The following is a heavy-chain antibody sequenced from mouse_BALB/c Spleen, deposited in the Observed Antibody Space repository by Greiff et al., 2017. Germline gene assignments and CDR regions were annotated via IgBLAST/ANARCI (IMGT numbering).Heavy chain of an antibody. CDR3: ARKRDSNWYAMDY. CDR2: IWSGGST. Sequence: QVQLKESGPGLVQPSQSLSITCTVSGFSLTSYGVHWVRQSPGKGLEWLGVIWSGGSTDYNAAFISRLSISKDNSKSQVFFKMNSLQANDTAIYYCARKRDSNWYAMDYWGQGTSVTVSS. CDR1: GFSLTSYG. J-gene: IGHJ4*01. D-gene: IGHD2-5*01. V-gene: IGHV2-2*02.